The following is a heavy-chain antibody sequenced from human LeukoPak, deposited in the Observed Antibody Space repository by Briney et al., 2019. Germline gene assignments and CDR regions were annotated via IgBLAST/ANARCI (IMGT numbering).Heavy chain of an antibody. CDR1: GFTFSSYA. D-gene: IGHD2-21*01. Sequence: PGGSLRLSCADSGFTFSSYAMSWVRQAPGKGLEWVSAISGSGGSTYYADSVKGRFTISRDNSKNTLYLQMNSLRAEDTAVYYCAKVWTDRDGDCYPGYFDYWGQGTLVTVSS. J-gene: IGHJ4*02. V-gene: IGHV3-23*01. CDR2: ISGSGGST. CDR3: AKVWTDRDGDCYPGYFDY.